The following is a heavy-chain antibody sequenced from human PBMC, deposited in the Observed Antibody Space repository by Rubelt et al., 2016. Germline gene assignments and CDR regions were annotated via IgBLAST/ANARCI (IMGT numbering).Heavy chain of an antibody. J-gene: IGHJ4*02. Sequence: QVQLVQSGAEVKNPGASVKVSCKASGYTFTAYYMHWVRQAPGQGLEWMGSINPNTGGTYFAQKFQARVTMTRDTSISTAYMELTRLTSDDTAVYYCARDRPSDCWGQGTLVTVSS. CDR2: INPNTGGT. V-gene: IGHV1-2*02. CDR3: ARDRPSDC. CDR1: GYTFTAYY.